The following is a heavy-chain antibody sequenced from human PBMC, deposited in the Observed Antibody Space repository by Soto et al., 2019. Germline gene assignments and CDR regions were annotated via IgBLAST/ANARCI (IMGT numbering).Heavy chain of an antibody. V-gene: IGHV4-59*01. CDR1: GGSIGSYY. D-gene: IGHD5-18*01. CDR2: IYYSGST. Sequence: PSETLSLTCTVSGGSIGSYYWSWIRQPPGKGLEWIGYIYYSGSTNYNPSLKSRVTISVDTSKNQFSLKLSSVTAADTAVYYCASTAGFCIRGVHYYGMSVWGKGTTVTVSS. CDR3: ASTAGFCIRGVHYYGMSV. J-gene: IGHJ6*04.